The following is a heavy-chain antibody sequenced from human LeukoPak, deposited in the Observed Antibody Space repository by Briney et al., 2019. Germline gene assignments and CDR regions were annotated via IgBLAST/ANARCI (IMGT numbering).Heavy chain of an antibody. CDR1: GFTFGSYA. V-gene: IGHV3-23*01. CDR2: ISGSGGST. Sequence: GGSLRLSCAASGFTFGSYAMSWVRQAPGKGLEWVSAISGSGGSTYYADSVKGRFTISRDNSKNTLYLQMNSLRAEDTAVYYCAKVALLRGAYYYMDVWGKGTTVTVSS. CDR3: AKVALLRGAYYYMDV. D-gene: IGHD2-21*01. J-gene: IGHJ6*03.